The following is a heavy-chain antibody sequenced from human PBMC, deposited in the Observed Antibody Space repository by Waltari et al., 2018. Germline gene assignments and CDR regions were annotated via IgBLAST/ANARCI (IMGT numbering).Heavy chain of an antibody. J-gene: IGHJ3*02. V-gene: IGHV3-30*18. D-gene: IGHD3-22*01. Sequence: QVQLVESGGGVVQPGRSLRLSCAASGFPFSSYGMHWVRQAPGKGLEWVAVISYDGSNKYYADSVKGRFTISRDNSKNTLYLQMNSLRAEDTAVYYCAKVGEDYYDSAGAFDIWGQGTMVTVSS. CDR3: AKVGEDYYDSAGAFDI. CDR1: GFPFSSYG. CDR2: ISYDGSNK.